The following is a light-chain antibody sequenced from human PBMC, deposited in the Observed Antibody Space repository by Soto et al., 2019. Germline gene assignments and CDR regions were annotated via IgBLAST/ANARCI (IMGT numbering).Light chain of an antibody. CDR2: AAS. J-gene: IGKJ2*01. Sequence: DIQMTQSPSSLSASVGDRVTITCRASQGISNYLAWYQQTPGKVPKLLIYAASTLQSGVPSRFSGSGSGTDFTLTISSLQPEDVATYYCHQYNNWPPYTFGQGTKLEIK. CDR3: HQYNNWPPYT. V-gene: IGKV1-27*01. CDR1: QGISNY.